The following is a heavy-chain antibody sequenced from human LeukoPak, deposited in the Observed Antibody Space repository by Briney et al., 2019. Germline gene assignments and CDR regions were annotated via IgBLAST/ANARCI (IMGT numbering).Heavy chain of an antibody. CDR1: GFTVSSSY. J-gene: IGHJ3*02. D-gene: IGHD3-10*01. CDR3: ARDSFMVRGPKSGHDAFDI. CDR2: IYSGGST. V-gene: IGHV3-53*04. Sequence: GGSLRLSCAASGFTVSSSYMSWVRQAPGKGLEWVSVIYSGGSTYYADSVKGRFTISRHNSKNTLYLQMNSLRAEDTAVYYCARDSFMVRGPKSGHDAFDIWGQGTMVTVSS.